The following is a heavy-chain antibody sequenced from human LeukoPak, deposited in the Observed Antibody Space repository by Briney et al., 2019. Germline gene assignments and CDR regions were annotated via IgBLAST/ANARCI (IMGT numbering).Heavy chain of an antibody. Sequence: ASVKVSCKASGYTFTAYYMHWVRQAPGQGLEWMGRINPNSGGANYAQKFQGRVTVTRDTSNTTDYMELSRLTSDDTAVYYCARYQIAAAGNNYYYYYMDAWGKGTTVTVSS. CDR2: INPNSGGA. D-gene: IGHD6-13*01. V-gene: IGHV1-2*06. CDR3: ARYQIAAAGNNYYYYYMDA. CDR1: GYTFTAYY. J-gene: IGHJ6*03.